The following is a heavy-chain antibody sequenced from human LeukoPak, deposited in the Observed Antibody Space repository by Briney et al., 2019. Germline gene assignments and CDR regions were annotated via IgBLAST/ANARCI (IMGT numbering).Heavy chain of an antibody. CDR1: EFDFSSIW. D-gene: IGHD3-3*01. V-gene: IGHV3-74*01. CDR3: AKDHYWSIDY. J-gene: IGHJ4*02. Sequence: PGGSLRLSCADSEFDFSSIWMHWVRHAPGQGLVWVSRIKGDGISTNYADSVKGRFTISRDIAKNTLYLQMNSLRAEDTGVYYCAKDHYWSIDYWGRGTLVTVSS. CDR2: IKGDGIST.